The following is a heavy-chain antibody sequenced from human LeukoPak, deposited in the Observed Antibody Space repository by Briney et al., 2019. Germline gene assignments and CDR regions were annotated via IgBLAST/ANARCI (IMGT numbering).Heavy chain of an antibody. CDR3: AKGPYASAWFGEY. D-gene: IGHD3-10*01. Sequence: TGGSLRLCCAASGFTFTSCAMTWVRQATGKGLEWVSAISGSGGGTFYADSVKGRFTVSRDNSKNTLYLQINRLRAEDTAVYYCAKGPYASAWFGEYWGQGTLVTVSS. V-gene: IGHV3-23*01. CDR1: GFTFTSCA. J-gene: IGHJ4*02. CDR2: ISGSGGGT.